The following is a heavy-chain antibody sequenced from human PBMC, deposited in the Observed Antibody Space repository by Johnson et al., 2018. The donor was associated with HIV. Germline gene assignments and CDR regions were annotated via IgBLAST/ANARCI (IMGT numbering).Heavy chain of an antibody. CDR2: IKQYGSNK. V-gene: IGHV3-30*04. Sequence: QEKLVESGGGVVQPGRSLRLSCAASGFTFSSYTIHWVRQAPGKGLEWVANIKQYGSNKYYADSVKGRFTISRDNSKNTLYLQMNSLRAEDTAVYYCASKAAGTMHAFDISGQGTMVTVSS. D-gene: IGHD6-13*01. CDR3: ASKAAGTMHAFDI. J-gene: IGHJ3*02. CDR1: GFTFSSYT.